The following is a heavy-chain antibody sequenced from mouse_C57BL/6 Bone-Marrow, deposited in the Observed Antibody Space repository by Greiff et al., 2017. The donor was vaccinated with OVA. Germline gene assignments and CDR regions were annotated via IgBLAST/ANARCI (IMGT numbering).Heavy chain of an antibody. CDR2: INPNNGGT. D-gene: IGHD1-1*01. J-gene: IGHJ1*03. CDR3: ARDYYGSSWYFDV. Sequence: EVQLQQSGPELVKPGAPVKISCKASGYTFTDYYMNWVKQSHGKSLEWIGDINPNNGGTSYNQKFKGKATLTVDKYSSTAYMELRSLTSEDSAVYYCARDYYGSSWYFDVWGTGTTVTVSS. CDR1: GYTFTDYY. V-gene: IGHV1-26*01.